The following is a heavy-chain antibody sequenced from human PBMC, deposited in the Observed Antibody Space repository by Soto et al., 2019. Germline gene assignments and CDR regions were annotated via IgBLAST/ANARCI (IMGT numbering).Heavy chain of an antibody. CDR1: GYTFTSYG. CDR2: ISAYNGNT. Sequence: ASVKVSCKASGYTFTSYGISWVRRAPGQGLEWMGWISAYNGNTNYAQKLQGRVTMTTDTSTSTAYMELRSLRSDDTAVYYCAGDSSGSEPFDYWGQGTLVTVSS. CDR3: AGDSSGSEPFDY. J-gene: IGHJ4*02. D-gene: IGHD3-22*01. V-gene: IGHV1-18*01.